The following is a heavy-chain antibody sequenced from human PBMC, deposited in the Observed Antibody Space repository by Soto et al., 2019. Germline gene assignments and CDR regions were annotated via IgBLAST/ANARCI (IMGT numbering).Heavy chain of an antibody. CDR1: GGSISSGGYY. V-gene: IGHV4-31*03. J-gene: IGHJ4*02. D-gene: IGHD3-3*01. Sequence: PSETLSLTCTVSGGSISSGGYYWSWIRQHPGKGLEWIGYIYYSGSTYYNPSLKSRVTISVDTSKNQFSLKLSSVTAADTAVYYCARVTIFGVVIAYWGQGTLVTVSS. CDR2: IYYSGST. CDR3: ARVTIFGVVIAY.